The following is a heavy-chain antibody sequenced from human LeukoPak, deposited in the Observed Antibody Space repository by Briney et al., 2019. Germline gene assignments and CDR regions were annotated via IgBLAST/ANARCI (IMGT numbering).Heavy chain of an antibody. V-gene: IGHV3-74*01. Sequence: GGSLRLSCAASGFTFSSYWMHWVRHAPGKGLVWVSRINTDGSSTTYADSVKGRFTISRDNAKNTLFLQVNSLRAEDTALYYCARGKIAGVNWFDPWGQGTLVTVSS. J-gene: IGHJ5*02. CDR3: ARGKIAGVNWFDP. CDR2: INTDGSST. CDR1: GFTFSSYW. D-gene: IGHD6-13*01.